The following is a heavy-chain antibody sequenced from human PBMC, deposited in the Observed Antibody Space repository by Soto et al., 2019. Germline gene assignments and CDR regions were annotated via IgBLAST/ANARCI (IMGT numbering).Heavy chain of an antibody. V-gene: IGHV3-30-3*01. D-gene: IGHD5-18*01. CDR1: GFTFSSYA. CDR3: ARVADTAIDYGMDV. J-gene: IGHJ6*02. CDR2: ISYDGSNK. Sequence: GGSLRLSCAASGFTFSSYAMHWVRQAPGKGLEWVAVISYDGSNKYYADSVKGRFTISRDNSKNTLYLQMNSLRAEDTAVYYCARVADTAIDYGMDVWGQGTTVTVSS.